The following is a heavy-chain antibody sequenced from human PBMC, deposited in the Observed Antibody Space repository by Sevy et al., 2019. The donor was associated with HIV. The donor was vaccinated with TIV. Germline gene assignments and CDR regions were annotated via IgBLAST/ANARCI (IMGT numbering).Heavy chain of an antibody. CDR1: GFTFSRYE. CDR2: ISNSVSNI. D-gene: IGHD2-8*02. J-gene: IGHJ2*01. V-gene: IGHV3-48*03. Sequence: GGSLRLSCTASGFTFSRYEMNSVRQAPGKGLEWGSYISNSVSNIYSSDSVKGRFTISRDNAKNSLYLQMNSLRAEDTAVYYCARDHGGVHDWYFDLWGRGTLVTVSS. CDR3: ARDHGGVHDWYFDL.